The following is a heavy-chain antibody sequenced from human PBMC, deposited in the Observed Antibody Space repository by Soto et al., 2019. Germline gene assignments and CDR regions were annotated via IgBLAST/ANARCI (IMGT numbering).Heavy chain of an antibody. CDR1: GASITSSGYS. CDR2: IYHSGST. J-gene: IGHJ5*02. D-gene: IGHD2-2*01. V-gene: IGHV4-30-2*01. Sequence: SETLSLTCAVAGASITSSGYSWGWIRRPPGKGLEWIGHIYHSGSTFYNPSLKSRVTISLVRSKNQFSLKLSSVTAADTAVYYCARHRLLSGLLGWFDPWGQGTLVTVSS. CDR3: ARHRLLSGLLGWFDP.